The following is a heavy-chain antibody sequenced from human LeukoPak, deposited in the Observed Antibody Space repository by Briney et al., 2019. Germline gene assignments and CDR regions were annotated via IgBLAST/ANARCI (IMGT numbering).Heavy chain of an antibody. J-gene: IGHJ1*01. CDR2: IKQDGSEK. CDR1: GFTFSTYW. CDR3: ERGGSSWWPLQEYCQH. V-gene: IGHV3-7*01. Sequence: PGGSLRLSCAASGFTFSTYWMTWVRQAPGKGLEWVANIKQDGSEKYYVDSVEGRLTISRDNAKNSLYLQMNSLRAEDTAVYYCERGGSSWWPLQEYCQHWGQGALVTVSS. D-gene: IGHD6-13*01.